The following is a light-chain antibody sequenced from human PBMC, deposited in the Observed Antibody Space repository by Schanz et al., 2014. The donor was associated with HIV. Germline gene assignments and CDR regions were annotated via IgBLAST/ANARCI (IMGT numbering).Light chain of an antibody. J-gene: IGLJ2*01. CDR3: QSYDSSLSAL. CDR1: SSTIGAGYD. CDR2: ENN. V-gene: IGLV1-40*01. Sequence: QSVLTQPPSVSGAPGQRITISCTGSSSTIGAGYDVHWYQQVPGTAPKLLIYENNHRPSGVPDRISGSRSATSASLAITGLQAEDEADYYCQSYDSSLSALFGGGTKVTVL.